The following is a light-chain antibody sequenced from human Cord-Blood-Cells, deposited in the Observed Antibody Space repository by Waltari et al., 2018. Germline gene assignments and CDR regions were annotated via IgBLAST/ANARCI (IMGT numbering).Light chain of an antibody. J-gene: IGKJ3*01. CDR2: DAS. CDR3: QQYDNLLFT. V-gene: IGKV1-33*01. CDR1: QDISNY. Sequence: DLQTTQSPSSLSSSVGDRVANTCQASQDISNYLNWYQQKPGKAPKLLIYDASNLETGVPSRFSGSGSGTDFTFTISSLQPEDIATYYCQQYDNLLFTFGPGTKVDIK.